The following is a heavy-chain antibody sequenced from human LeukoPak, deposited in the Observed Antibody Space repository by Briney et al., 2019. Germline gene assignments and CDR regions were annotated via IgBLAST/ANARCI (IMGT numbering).Heavy chain of an antibody. CDR2: ISGSGGST. J-gene: IGHJ4*02. D-gene: IGHD3-22*01. CDR3: AKGLAYYYPRATPNDY. CDR1: GFAFKNAW. Sequence: GGSLRLSCAASGFAFKNAWMSWVRQAPGKGLEWVSAISGSGGSTYYADSVKGRFTISRDNSKNTLYLQMNSLRAEDTAVYYCAKGLAYYYPRATPNDYWGQGTLVTVSS. V-gene: IGHV3-23*01.